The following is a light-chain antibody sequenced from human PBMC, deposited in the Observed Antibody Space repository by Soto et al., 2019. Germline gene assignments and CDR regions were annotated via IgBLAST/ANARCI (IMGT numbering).Light chain of an antibody. CDR3: QQTYSTPLT. V-gene: IGKV1-39*01. J-gene: IGKJ4*01. Sequence: DIQMTQSPSSLSASVGDRVTITCRASQYIYKYLSWYQQKPGKAPKLLIYDASSLQSGVPPRFSGSGSGTDFTLSINSLQPEDFATYYCQQTYSTPLTFGGGTKVEIK. CDR1: QYIYKY. CDR2: DAS.